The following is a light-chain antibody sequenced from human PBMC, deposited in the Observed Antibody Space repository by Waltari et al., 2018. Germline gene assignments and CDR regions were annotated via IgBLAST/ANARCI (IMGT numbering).Light chain of an antibody. CDR3: QQYNQWPRT. CDR2: EAS. J-gene: IGKJ1*01. Sequence: EIVMTQSPATLSVSPGESATLSCRASQSVSSKLAWYQQIPGQAPRLLIYEASTRATAIPARFTAGGSVTEFTLSISSLQSEDFAVYYGQQYNQWPRTFGQGTKVEIK. V-gene: IGKV3-15*01. CDR1: QSVSSK.